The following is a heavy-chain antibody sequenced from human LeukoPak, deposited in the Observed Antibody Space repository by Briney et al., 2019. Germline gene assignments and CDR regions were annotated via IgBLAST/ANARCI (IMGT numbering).Heavy chain of an antibody. CDR3: ARVCIVGATTCFDY. V-gene: IGHV4-4*07. J-gene: IGHJ4*02. CDR2: IYTSGST. Sequence: SETLSLTCTVSGGSISSYYWSWIRQPAGKGLEWIGRIYTSGSTNYNPSLKSRVTMSVDTSKNQSSLKLSSVTAADTAVYYCARVCIVGATTCFDYWGQGTLVTVSS. D-gene: IGHD1-26*01. CDR1: GGSISSYY.